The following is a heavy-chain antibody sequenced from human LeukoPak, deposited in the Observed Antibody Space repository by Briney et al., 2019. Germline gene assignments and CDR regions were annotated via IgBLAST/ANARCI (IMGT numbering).Heavy chain of an antibody. V-gene: IGHV1-18*04. D-gene: IGHD4-23*01. CDR2: ISANNGNR. Sequence: ASVKVSCKASGYIFTDSYIHWVRQAPGQGLEWMGWISANNGNRNYALKLQDRVSMTTDTSTSTAYMELRSLRSDDTAVYYCARQGYGGHSRGAADYWGQGTLVTVSS. CDR1: GYIFTDSY. J-gene: IGHJ4*02. CDR3: ARQGYGGHSRGAADY.